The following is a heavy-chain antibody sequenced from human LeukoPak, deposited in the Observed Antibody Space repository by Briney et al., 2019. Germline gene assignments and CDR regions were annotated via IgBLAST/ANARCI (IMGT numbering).Heavy chain of an antibody. D-gene: IGHD6-13*01. Sequence: GGSLRLSCAASGFTFSSYSMNWVRQAPGKGLEWVSSISSSSSYIYYADSVKGRFTISRDNAKNSLYLQLNSLRAEDTAVYYCARTDGSSWYPGFDPWGQGTLVTVSS. CDR3: ARTDGSSWYPGFDP. CDR2: ISSSSSYI. J-gene: IGHJ5*02. CDR1: GFTFSSYS. V-gene: IGHV3-21*01.